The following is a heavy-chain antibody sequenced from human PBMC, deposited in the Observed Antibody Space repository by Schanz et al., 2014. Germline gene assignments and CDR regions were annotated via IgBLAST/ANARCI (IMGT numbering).Heavy chain of an antibody. CDR2: ISRDGTTS. J-gene: IGHJ4*02. CDR1: GFIFNDYY. D-gene: IGHD6-19*01. V-gene: IGHV3-11*04. Sequence: QVQLVESGGGLVKPGGSLRLSCAASGFIFNDYYMNWIRQAPGKGLEWLSYISRDGTTSYYADSVKGRFTLSRDNSKNTMDLQMNSLRPEDTAVYYCGRDYSGGALDYWGQGTLVTVSS. CDR3: GRDYSGGALDY.